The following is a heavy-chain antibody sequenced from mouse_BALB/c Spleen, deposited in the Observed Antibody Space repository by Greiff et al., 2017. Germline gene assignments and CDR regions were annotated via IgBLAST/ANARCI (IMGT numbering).Heavy chain of an antibody. CDR3: ARGATVVANYYAMDY. CDR1: GYTFTSYW. V-gene: IGHV1-9*01. D-gene: IGHD1-1*01. J-gene: IGHJ4*01. CDR2: ILPGGGST. Sequence: QVQLQQSGAELMKPGASVKISCTASGYTFTSYWIEWVKQRPGQGLEWIGEILPGGGSTNYNEKLKGKATFTADTSSNTAYMQLSSLTSEDSAVYYCARGATVVANYYAMDYWGQGTSVTVSS.